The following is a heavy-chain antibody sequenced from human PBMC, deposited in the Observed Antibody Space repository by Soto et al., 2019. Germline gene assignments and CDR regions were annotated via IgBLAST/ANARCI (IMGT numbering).Heavy chain of an antibody. CDR2: IKHDGSEK. CDR1: GFTFSSYW. J-gene: IGHJ4*02. V-gene: IGHV3-7*01. CDR3: VRDRSGSYLEGFDY. Sequence: EVQLVESGGGLVHLGGSRRLSCAASGFTFSSYWMTWVRQAPGKGLEWVANIKHDGSEKYYVECVKGRFTISRDNARNSVFLEMKSLRAEDTAFYACVRDRSGSYLEGFDYWGQGTLVTVSS. D-gene: IGHD1-26*01.